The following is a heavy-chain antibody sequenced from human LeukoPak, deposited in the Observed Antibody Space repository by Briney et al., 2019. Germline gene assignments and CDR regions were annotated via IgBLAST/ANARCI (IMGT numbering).Heavy chain of an antibody. CDR1: SGSISSTTW. CDR3: ARLYYDFWSGYSDNNDY. J-gene: IGHJ4*02. CDR2: INHSGNT. Sequence: SGTLSLTCAVSSGSISSTTWWSWVRQPPGKGLEWIGEINHSGNTYYNPSLTGRVTISVDRSDNQFSLKVNSVTAADTAVYYCARLYYDFWSGYSDNNDYWGQGTLVTVSS. V-gene: IGHV4-4*02. D-gene: IGHD3-3*01.